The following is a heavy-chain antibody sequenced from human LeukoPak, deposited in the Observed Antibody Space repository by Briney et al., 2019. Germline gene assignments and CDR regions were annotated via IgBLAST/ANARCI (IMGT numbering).Heavy chain of an antibody. V-gene: IGHV4-39*07. D-gene: IGHD3-9*01. CDR3: ARYTLLRYFDWLL. Sequence: PSETLSLTCTVSGGSISSSSYYWGWIRQPPGKGLEWIGSIYYSGSTYYNPSLKSRVTISVDTSKNQFSLKLSSVTAADTAVYYCARYTLLRYFDWLLWGQGTLVTVSS. J-gene: IGHJ4*02. CDR1: GGSISSSSYY. CDR2: IYYSGST.